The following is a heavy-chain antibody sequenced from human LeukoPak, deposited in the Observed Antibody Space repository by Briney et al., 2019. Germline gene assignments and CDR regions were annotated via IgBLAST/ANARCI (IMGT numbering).Heavy chain of an antibody. CDR2: IKQDGSEK. CDR3: ARYGGDFWSGYPYYFDY. J-gene: IGHJ4*02. Sequence: TGGSLRLSCAASGFTFSSYWMSWVRQAPGKGLEWVANIKQDGSEKYYVDSVKGRFTTSRDNAKNSLYLQMNSLRAEDTAVYYCARYGGDFWSGYPYYFDYWGQGTLVTVSS. CDR1: GFTFSSYW. D-gene: IGHD3-3*01. V-gene: IGHV3-7*01.